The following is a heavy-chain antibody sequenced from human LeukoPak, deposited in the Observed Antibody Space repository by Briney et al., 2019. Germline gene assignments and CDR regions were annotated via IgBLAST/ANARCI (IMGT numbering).Heavy chain of an antibody. CDR3: ARDYPHYDILTGSDAFDI. D-gene: IGHD3-9*01. Sequence: GGSLRLSCAASGFTFSDYYMSWIRQAPGKGLGWVSYISSSGSTIYYADSVKGRFTISRDNAKNSLYLQMNSLRAEDTAVYYCARDYPHYDILTGSDAFDIWGRGTMVTVSS. CDR2: ISSSGSTI. CDR1: GFTFSDYY. V-gene: IGHV3-11*01. J-gene: IGHJ3*02.